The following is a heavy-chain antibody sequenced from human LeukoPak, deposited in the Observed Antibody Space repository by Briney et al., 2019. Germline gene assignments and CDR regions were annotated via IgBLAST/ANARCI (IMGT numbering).Heavy chain of an antibody. V-gene: IGHV4-59*08. J-gene: IGHJ4*02. CDR3: ARHESSSSWFTFDY. CDR2: IYYSGST. CDR1: GGSISSYY. D-gene: IGHD6-13*01. Sequence: PSETLSLTCTVSGGSISSYYWSWIRQPPGKGLEWIGYIYYSGSTNYNPPLKSRVTISVDTSKNQFSLKLSSVTAADTAVYYCARHESSSSWFTFDYWGQGTLVTVSS.